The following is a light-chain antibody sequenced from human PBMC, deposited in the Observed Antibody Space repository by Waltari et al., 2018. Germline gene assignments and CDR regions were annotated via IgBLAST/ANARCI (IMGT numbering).Light chain of an antibody. CDR3: QQRSSWPT. J-gene: IGKJ4*01. CDR2: DAS. CDR1: QSVSSH. Sequence: EIVLTQSPATLSLSPGESATIPCRASQSVSSHLAWYQQKLGQAPRLLIYDASNRATGIPARFSGSGSGTDFTLTISSLEVDDFAVYYCQQRSSWPTFGGGTKVEIK. V-gene: IGKV3-11*01.